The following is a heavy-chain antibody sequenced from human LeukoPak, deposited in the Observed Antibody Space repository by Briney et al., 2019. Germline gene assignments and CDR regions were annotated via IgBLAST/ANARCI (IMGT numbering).Heavy chain of an antibody. Sequence: GESLKISCKGSGYSFTSYWIGWVCQMPGKGLEWMGIIYPGDSDTRYSPSFQGQVTISADKSISTAYLQWSSLKASDTAMYYCARQPLGYCSGGSCYSPSDYWGQGTLVTVSS. CDR1: GYSFTSYW. V-gene: IGHV5-51*01. D-gene: IGHD2-15*01. J-gene: IGHJ4*02. CDR2: IYPGDSDT. CDR3: ARQPLGYCSGGSCYSPSDY.